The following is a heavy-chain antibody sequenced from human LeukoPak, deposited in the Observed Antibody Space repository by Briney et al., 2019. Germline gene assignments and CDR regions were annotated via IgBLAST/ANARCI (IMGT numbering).Heavy chain of an antibody. D-gene: IGHD3-10*01. Sequence: NTSETLSLTCTVSGGSISSSSYYWGWIRQPPGKGLEWIGSIYYSGSTYYNPSLKSRVTISVDTSKNQFSLKLSSVTAADTAVYYCASSYGSGSYYKRYFDYWGQGTLVTVSS. CDR2: IYYSGST. CDR1: GGSISSSSYY. V-gene: IGHV4-39*01. J-gene: IGHJ4*02. CDR3: ASSYGSGSYYKRYFDY.